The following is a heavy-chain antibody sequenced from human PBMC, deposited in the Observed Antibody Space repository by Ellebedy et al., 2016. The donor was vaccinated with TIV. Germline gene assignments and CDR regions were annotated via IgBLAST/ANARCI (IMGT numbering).Heavy chain of an antibody. V-gene: IGHV5-10-1*01. CDR1: GYSFTNYW. CDR2: IDPTDSYT. J-gene: IGHJ4*02. Sequence: KVSCKGSGYSFTNYWITWVRQMPGKGLEWMGRIDPTDSYTNYSPSFQGHVTSSADKSISTAYLQWSSLKASDTAMYYCARHRPLGEGYQFDYWGQGTLVTVSS. CDR3: ARHRPLGEGYQFDY. D-gene: IGHD3-10*01.